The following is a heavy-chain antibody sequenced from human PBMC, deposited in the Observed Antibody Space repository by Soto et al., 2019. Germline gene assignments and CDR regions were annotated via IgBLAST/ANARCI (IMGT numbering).Heavy chain of an antibody. V-gene: IGHV3-23*01. J-gene: IGHJ4*02. D-gene: IGHD6-19*01. CDR3: AKEYSSGWYYFEY. CDR2: ISGSDGST. Sequence: EVQLLESGGGLVQPGGSLRLSSAASGFTFSSYAMSWVRQAPGKGLEWVSTISGSDGSTYYADSVKGRFTISRDNSKNTLYLQMNSLRAEDTAVYYCAKEYSSGWYYFEYWGQGTLVTVSS. CDR1: GFTFSSYA.